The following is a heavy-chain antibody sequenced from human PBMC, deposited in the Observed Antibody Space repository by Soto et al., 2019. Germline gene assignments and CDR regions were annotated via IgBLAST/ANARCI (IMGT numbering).Heavy chain of an antibody. CDR3: ARVNRSSTVTIDY. Sequence: SETLSLTCAVSGGSISSGDYYWSWIRQPPGKGLEWIGYIYYSGSTYYNPSLKSRVTISVDTSKNQFSLKLSSVTAADTAVYYCARVNRSSTVTIDYWGQGTLVTVSS. D-gene: IGHD4-17*01. V-gene: IGHV4-30-4*01. J-gene: IGHJ4*02. CDR2: IYYSGST. CDR1: GGSISSGDYY.